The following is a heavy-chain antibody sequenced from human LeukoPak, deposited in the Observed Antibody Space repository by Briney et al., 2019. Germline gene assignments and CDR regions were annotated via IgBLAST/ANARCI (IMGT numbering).Heavy chain of an antibody. Sequence: SETLSLTCTVSGGSISSYYWSWIRQPPGKGLEWIGYIYYSGSTNYNPSLKSRVTISVDTSKNQFSLKLSSVTAADTAVYYCAREGYDSSGYYSGCWGQGTLVTVSS. CDR3: AREGYDSSGYYSGC. J-gene: IGHJ4*02. V-gene: IGHV4-59*01. CDR2: IYYSGST. CDR1: GGSISSYY. D-gene: IGHD3-22*01.